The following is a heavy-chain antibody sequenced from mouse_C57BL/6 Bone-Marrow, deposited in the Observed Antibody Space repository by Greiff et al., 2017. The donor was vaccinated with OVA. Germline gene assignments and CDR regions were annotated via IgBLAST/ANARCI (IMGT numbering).Heavy chain of an antibody. CDR3: AREVYYDYEEAMDY. Sequence: DVKLVESGGGLVKPGGSLKLSCAASGFTFSSYAMSWVRQTPEKRLEWVATISDGGSYTYYPDNVKGRFTISRDNAKNNLYLQMSHLKSEDTAMYYCAREVYYDYEEAMDYWGQGTSVTVSS. CDR1: GFTFSSYA. D-gene: IGHD2-4*01. J-gene: IGHJ4*01. CDR2: ISDGGSYT. V-gene: IGHV5-4*01.